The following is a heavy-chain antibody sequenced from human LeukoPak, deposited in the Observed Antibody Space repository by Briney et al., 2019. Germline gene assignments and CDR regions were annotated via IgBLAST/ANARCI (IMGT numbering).Heavy chain of an antibody. D-gene: IGHD3-22*01. CDR1: GFAVRTSY. CDR3: ARDLDYYDNSGYCDY. J-gene: IGHJ4*02. V-gene: IGHV3-33*08. CDR2: IWYDGSNK. Sequence: GGSLRLSCAASGFAVRTSYMSWVRQAPGKGLEWVAVIWYDGSNKYYADSVKGRFTISRDNSKNTLYLQMNSLRAEDTAVYYCARDLDYYDNSGYCDYWGQGTLVTVSS.